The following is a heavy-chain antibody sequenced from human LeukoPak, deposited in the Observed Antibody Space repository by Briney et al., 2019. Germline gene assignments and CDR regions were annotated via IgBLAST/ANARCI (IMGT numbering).Heavy chain of an antibody. CDR3: ARDQDYGSGSYYNPLDY. CDR2: INPSGGST. D-gene: IGHD3-10*01. V-gene: IGHV1-46*01. J-gene: IGHJ4*02. CDR1: GYTFTSYY. Sequence: ASVKVSCKASGYTFTSYYMHWVRQAPGQGLGWMGIINPSGGSTSYAQKFQGRVTMTRDTSTSTVYMELSSLRSEDTAVYYCARDQDYGSGSYYNPLDYWGQGTLVTVSS.